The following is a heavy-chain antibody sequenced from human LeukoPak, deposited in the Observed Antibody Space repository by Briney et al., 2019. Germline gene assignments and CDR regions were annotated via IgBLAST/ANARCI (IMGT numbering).Heavy chain of an antibody. D-gene: IGHD3-16*01. J-gene: IGHJ3*02. CDR3: TSILGGGNRAFDI. CDR1: GFTFSNYW. CDR2: VKGDGRST. V-gene: IGHV3-74*01. Sequence: GGSLRLSCVASGFTFSNYWMHWVRHAPGKGLVWVSRVKGDGRSTNYADSVKGRFTISRDNAKNTLYLQMNSLRAEDTAMYYCTSILGGGNRAFDIWGQGTMATVSS.